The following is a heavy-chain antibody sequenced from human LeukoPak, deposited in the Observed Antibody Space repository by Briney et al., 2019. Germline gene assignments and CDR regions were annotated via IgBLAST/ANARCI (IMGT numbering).Heavy chain of an antibody. Sequence: GASVKVSCKASGYTFTSYGISWVRQAPGQGLEWMGWISAYNGNTNYAQKFQGRVTMTRDTSISTAYMELSRLRSDDTAVYYCARDPTRGAVADNWFDPWGQGTLVTVSS. CDR3: ARDPTRGAVADNWFDP. J-gene: IGHJ5*02. CDR2: ISAYNGNT. V-gene: IGHV1-18*01. CDR1: GYTFTSYG. D-gene: IGHD6-19*01.